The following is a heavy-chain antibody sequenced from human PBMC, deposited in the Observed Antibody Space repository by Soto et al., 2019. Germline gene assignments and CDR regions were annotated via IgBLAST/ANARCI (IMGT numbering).Heavy chain of an antibody. D-gene: IGHD2-15*01. CDR2: INAGNGNT. J-gene: IGHJ6*03. Sequence: ASVKVSCKASGYTFTSYAMHWVRQAPGQRLEWMGWINAGNGNTKYSQKFQGRVTITRDTSASTAYMELSSLRSEDTAVYYCARDHCRGGSCYGNYYYYMDVWGKGTTVTVSS. CDR1: GYTFTSYA. CDR3: ARDHCRGGSCYGNYYYYMDV. V-gene: IGHV1-3*01.